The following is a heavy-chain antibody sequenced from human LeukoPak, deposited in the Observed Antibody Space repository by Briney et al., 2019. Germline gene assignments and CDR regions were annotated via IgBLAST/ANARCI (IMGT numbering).Heavy chain of an antibody. D-gene: IGHD6-19*01. CDR3: ARVVAVAASRGAFDI. CDR1: GYTFTSYY. J-gene: IGHJ3*02. V-gene: IGHV1-2*02. Sequence: ASVKVSCKASGYTFTSYYMHWVRQAPGQGLEWMGWINPNSGGTNYAQKFQGRVTMTRDTSISTAYMELSRLRSDDTAVYYCARVVAVAASRGAFDIWGQGTMVTVSS. CDR2: INPNSGGT.